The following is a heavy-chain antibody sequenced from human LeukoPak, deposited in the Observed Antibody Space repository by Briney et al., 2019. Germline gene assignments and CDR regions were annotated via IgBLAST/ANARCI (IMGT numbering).Heavy chain of an antibody. D-gene: IGHD1-26*01. CDR2: ISPYNENR. CDR3: AREESIGRYQFLHDY. CDR1: GYTFIRNG. J-gene: IGHJ4*02. Sequence: ASVKVSCKASGYTFIRNGISWVRQAPGQGLEWMGWISPYNENRKYLQKLQGRVTLSTDTSTSTAYMELRSLTSDDTAVYYCAREESIGRYQFLHDYWGQGTLVTVSS. V-gene: IGHV1-18*01.